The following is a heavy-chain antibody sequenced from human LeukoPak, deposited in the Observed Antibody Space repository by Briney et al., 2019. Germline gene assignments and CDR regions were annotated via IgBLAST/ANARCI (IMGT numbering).Heavy chain of an antibody. CDR3: ARPGQLGSLYYGMDV. CDR2: ISTSSSTI. D-gene: IGHD3-10*01. V-gene: IGHV3-48*04. CDR1: GFTFSSYS. Sequence: GGSLRLSCAASGFTFSSYSMNWVRQAPGKGLEWVSYISTSSSTIYYADSVKGRFTISRDNAKNSLFLQMNSLRAEDTAVYYCARPGQLGSLYYGMDVWGQGTTVTVS. J-gene: IGHJ6*02.